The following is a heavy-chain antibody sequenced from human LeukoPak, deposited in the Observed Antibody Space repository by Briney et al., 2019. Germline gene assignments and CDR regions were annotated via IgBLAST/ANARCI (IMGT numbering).Heavy chain of an antibody. Sequence: GGSLRLSCAASGFTFSNYWMHWVRQAPGKGLEWVANIKQDGSEQYYVDSVKGRFTISRDNAKNSLYLQMNCLRVEDTAVYYCARRIHSSSWYGGIDYWGQGTLVTVSS. D-gene: IGHD6-13*01. CDR3: ARRIHSSSWYGGIDY. J-gene: IGHJ4*02. CDR2: IKQDGSEQ. CDR1: GFTFSNYW. V-gene: IGHV3-7*01.